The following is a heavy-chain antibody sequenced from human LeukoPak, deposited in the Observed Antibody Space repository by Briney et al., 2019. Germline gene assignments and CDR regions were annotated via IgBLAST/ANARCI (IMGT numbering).Heavy chain of an antibody. V-gene: IGHV4-59*12. CDR1: GGSISSYY. D-gene: IGHD3-16*02. CDR2: IYYSGST. J-gene: IGHJ4*02. Sequence: PSETLSLTCTVSGGSISSYYWSWIRQPPGKGLEWIGYIYYSGSTNYNPSLKSRVTISVDTSKNQFSLKLSSVTAADTAVYYCARAKYYDYVWGSYRLHFDYWGQGTLVTVSS. CDR3: ARAKYYDYVWGSYRLHFDY.